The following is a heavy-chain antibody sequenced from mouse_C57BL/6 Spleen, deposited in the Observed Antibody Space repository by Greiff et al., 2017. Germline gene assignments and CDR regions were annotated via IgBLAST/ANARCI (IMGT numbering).Heavy chain of an antibody. CDR3: AREEAAYSKYYYAMDY. Sequence: EVQLQESGPGLVKPSQSLSLTCSVTGYSITSGYYWNWIRQFPGNKLEWMGYISYDGSNNYNPSLKNRISITRDTSNNQFFLKLNSVTTEDTATYYCAREEAAYSKYYYAMDYWGQGTSVTVSS. V-gene: IGHV3-6*01. CDR1: GYSITSGYY. D-gene: IGHD2-5*01. CDR2: ISYDGSN. J-gene: IGHJ4*01.